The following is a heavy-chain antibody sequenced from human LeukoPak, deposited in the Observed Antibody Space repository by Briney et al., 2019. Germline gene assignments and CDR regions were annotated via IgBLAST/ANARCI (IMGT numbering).Heavy chain of an antibody. D-gene: IGHD5-18*01. CDR3: ARQVTFGYAYAYYFDY. CDR2: IYDSGST. V-gene: IGHV4-39*01. CDR1: VGSIRSSYYY. Sequence: SETLSLTCTVPVGSIRSSYYYWGWIRQPPGKGLEWIGSIYDSGSTYYNPSLKSRVTISVDTSKNQFSLKLNSVTAADTAVYYCARQVTFGYAYAYYFDYWGQGSLVTVSS. J-gene: IGHJ4*02.